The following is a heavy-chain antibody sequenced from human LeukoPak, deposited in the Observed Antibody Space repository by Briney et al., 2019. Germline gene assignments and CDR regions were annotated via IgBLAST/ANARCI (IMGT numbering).Heavy chain of an antibody. CDR2: VSYSGST. D-gene: IGHD2-15*01. V-gene: IGHV4-39*07. Sequence: SETLSLTCNVSGGSISSSGYYWAWIRQPPGKGLEWIGSVSYSGSTYYSPSLKSRVTISLDTSKNQFSLKLSSVTAADTAVYYRARDNVVDATSGIDYWGQGTLVTVSS. CDR3: ARDNVVDATSGIDY. CDR1: GGSISSSGYY. J-gene: IGHJ4*02.